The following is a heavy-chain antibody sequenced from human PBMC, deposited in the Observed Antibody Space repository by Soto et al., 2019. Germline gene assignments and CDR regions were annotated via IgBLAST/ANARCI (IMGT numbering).Heavy chain of an antibody. CDR2: IYYSGST. V-gene: IGHV4-59*01. CDR1: GGSISSYY. Sequence: SETLSLTCTVSGGSISSYYWSWIRQPPGKGLEWIGYIYYSGSTNYNPSLKSRVTISVDTSKNQFSLKLSSVTAADTAVCYCAAAPEFNWFDPWGQGTLVTVS. CDR3: AAAPEFNWFDP. D-gene: IGHD6-25*01. J-gene: IGHJ5*02.